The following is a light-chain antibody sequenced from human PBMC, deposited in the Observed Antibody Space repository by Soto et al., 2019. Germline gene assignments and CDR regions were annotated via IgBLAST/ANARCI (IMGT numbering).Light chain of an antibody. CDR2: GAS. V-gene: IGKV3-15*01. Sequence: EIVVTQSPATLSASPGERVTLSCRASQSVSSNVAWYQQIPGQTPRLLIYGASTRATGIPVRFSGSGSGTEFTLTISSLQSEDFAVYYCHQYDDGPYTFGQGTKVDIK. J-gene: IGKJ2*01. CDR1: QSVSSN. CDR3: HQYDDGPYT.